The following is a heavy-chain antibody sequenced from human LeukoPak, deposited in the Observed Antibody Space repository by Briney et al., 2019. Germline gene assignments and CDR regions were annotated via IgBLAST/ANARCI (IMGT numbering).Heavy chain of an antibody. D-gene: IGHD4-23*01. CDR1: GFIFSSYS. Sequence: GGSLRLPCAASGFIFSSYSMSWVRQAPGKGLEWVSSISSSSSYIYYADSVKGRFTISRDNAKNSLYLQMNSLRAEDTAVYYCARAIGFPDYGGNGVWGQGTLVTVSS. CDR2: ISSSSSYI. J-gene: IGHJ4*02. V-gene: IGHV3-21*01. CDR3: ARAIGFPDYGGNGV.